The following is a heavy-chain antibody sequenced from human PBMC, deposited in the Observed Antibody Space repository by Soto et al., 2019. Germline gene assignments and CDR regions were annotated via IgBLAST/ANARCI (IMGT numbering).Heavy chain of an antibody. D-gene: IGHD3-9*01. V-gene: IGHV4-30-4*01. J-gene: IGHJ4*02. CDR3: ARLKPQLRYFDWLPCYFDY. CDR2: IYYSGST. CDR1: GGSISSGDYY. Sequence: QVQLQESGPGLVKPSQTLSLTCTVSGGSISSGDYYWSWIRQPPGKGLEWIGYIYYSGSTYYNPCLKSRVTRSVDTSKNQFSLKLSSVTAADTAVYYCARLKPQLRYFDWLPCYFDYWGQGTLVTVSS.